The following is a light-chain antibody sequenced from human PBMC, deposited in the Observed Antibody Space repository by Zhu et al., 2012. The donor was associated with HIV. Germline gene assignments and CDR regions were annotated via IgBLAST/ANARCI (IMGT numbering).Light chain of an antibody. V-gene: IGKV1-5*03. Sequence: DIQMPQSPSTLSASVGGTVTITCRASQSIPNWVAWYQQRPGEAPKLLIYKASKLQNGVPSRFSGSGSGTEYSLTITSLQPEDFATYYCQQYNTYSPWAFGQGTKVEIK. CDR3: QQYNTYSPWA. CDR2: KAS. J-gene: IGKJ1*01. CDR1: QSIPNW.